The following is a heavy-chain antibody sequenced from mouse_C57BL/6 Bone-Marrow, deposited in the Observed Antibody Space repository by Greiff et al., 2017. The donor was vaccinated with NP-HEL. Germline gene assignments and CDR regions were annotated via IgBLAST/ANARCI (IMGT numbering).Heavy chain of an antibody. D-gene: IGHD2-2*01. V-gene: IGHV1-19*01. Sequence: EVQLQESGPVLVKPGASVKMSCKASGYTFTDYYMNWVKQSHGKSLEWIGVINPYNGGTSYNQKFKGKAPLTVDKSSSTAYMELNSLTSEDSAVYYCADLLWLRRSWFAYWGQGTLVTVSA. J-gene: IGHJ3*01. CDR2: INPYNGGT. CDR3: ADLLWLRRSWFAY. CDR1: GYTFTDYY.